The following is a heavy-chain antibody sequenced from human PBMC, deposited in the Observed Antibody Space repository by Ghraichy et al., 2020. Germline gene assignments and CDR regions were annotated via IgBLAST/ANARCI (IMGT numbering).Heavy chain of an antibody. J-gene: IGHJ5*02. Sequence: GGSLRLSCAASGFTFSSYYMNWVRQAPGKGLEWVSSISSSSSSNISYADSLKGRFTISRDNAKNSLYLQMNSLRAEDTAVYYCVRADYTVNYDGLNWFDPWGQRTLVTASS. CDR2: ISSSSSSNI. D-gene: IGHD1-7*01. CDR1: GFTFSSYY. CDR3: VRADYTVNYDGLNWFDP. V-gene: IGHV3-21*01.